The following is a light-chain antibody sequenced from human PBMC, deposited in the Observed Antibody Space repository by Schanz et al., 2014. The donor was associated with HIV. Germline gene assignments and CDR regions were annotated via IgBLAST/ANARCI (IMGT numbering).Light chain of an antibody. Sequence: QSALTQPPSASGSPGQSVTISCTGTSSDVGGYNYVSWYQQHPGKAPKLMIYDVSNRPSGVSNRFSGSKSGNTASLTISGLRAEDEADYYCSLHMRRTTLDVFGTGTKLTVL. CDR3: SLHMRRTTLDV. V-gene: IGLV2-14*01. CDR1: SSDVGGYNY. J-gene: IGLJ1*01. CDR2: DVS.